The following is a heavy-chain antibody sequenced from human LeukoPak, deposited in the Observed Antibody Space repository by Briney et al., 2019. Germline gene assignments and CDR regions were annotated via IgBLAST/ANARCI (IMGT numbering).Heavy chain of an antibody. CDR3: ARLPYSSSWYERAFDI. V-gene: IGHV5-51*01. D-gene: IGHD6-13*01. CDR1: GYSFTSYW. CDR2: IYPGDSDT. Sequence: GESLKISCKGSGYSFTSYWIGWVRQMPGKGLEWMGIIYPGDSDTRYSPSFQGQVTISADKSISTAYLQWSSLKASDTAMYYCARLPYSSSWYERAFDIRGQGTMVTVSS. J-gene: IGHJ3*02.